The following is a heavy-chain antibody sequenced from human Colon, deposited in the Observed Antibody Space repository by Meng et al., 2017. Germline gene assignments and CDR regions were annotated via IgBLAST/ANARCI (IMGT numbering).Heavy chain of an antibody. CDR2: ISANNGNT. V-gene: IGHV1-18*01. Sequence: ASVKVSCKASGYTFTNYGITWVRLAPGQGLEWMGWISANNGNTDYAQKLQARVTMTTDTSTSTAYMELRSLRSDDTAVYYCARVGPTAFHYAMDVWGQGTTVTVSS. J-gene: IGHJ6*02. CDR1: GYTFTNYG. D-gene: IGHD1-26*01. CDR3: ARVGPTAFHYAMDV.